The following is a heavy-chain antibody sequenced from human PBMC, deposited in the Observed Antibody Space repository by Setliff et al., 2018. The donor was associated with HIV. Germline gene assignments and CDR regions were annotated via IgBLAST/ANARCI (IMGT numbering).Heavy chain of an antibody. V-gene: IGHV4-39*01. J-gene: IGHJ1*01. CDR1: GGSINSDNYY. D-gene: IGHD2-21*02. CDR3: ASRGIVVVTMSMPDEFFVH. Sequence: SETLSLTCSVSGGSINSDNYYWGWIRQAPGKGLEWIGSIYYSGTTYCNPSLRGRVTISVDRSRNQFSLTLNSVTAADTATYYCASRGIVVVTMSMPDEFFVHWGHGTLVT. CDR2: IYYSGTT.